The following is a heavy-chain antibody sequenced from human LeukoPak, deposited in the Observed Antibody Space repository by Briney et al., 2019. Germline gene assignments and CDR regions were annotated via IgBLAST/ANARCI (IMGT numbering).Heavy chain of an antibody. CDR3: ARCGGGGYNYGS. D-gene: IGHD5-24*01. CDR2: IYSSGST. Sequence: SETLSLTCTVSGGSISSYYWSWIRQSPGKGLEWIGYIYSSGSTSYNASLKSRVTISVDTSKNQFSLNPTFVTAADTAVYYCARCGGGGYNYGSWGQGILVTVSS. V-gene: IGHV4-59*08. J-gene: IGHJ5*02. CDR1: GGSISSYY.